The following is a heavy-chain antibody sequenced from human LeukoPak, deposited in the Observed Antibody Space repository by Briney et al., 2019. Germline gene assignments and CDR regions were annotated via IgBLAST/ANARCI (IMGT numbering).Heavy chain of an antibody. CDR3: TTRKIITLVRGFTTDY. Sequence: PGGSLRLSCAASGFTFSSYAMSWVRQAPGKGLEWVGHIKSKMDGGTTDYAAPVKGRFTISRDDSKNTLYLEMNSLKTEDTAVYFCTTRKIITLVRGFTTDYWGQGTLVTVSS. CDR1: GFTFSSYA. V-gene: IGHV3-15*01. CDR2: IKSKMDGGTT. D-gene: IGHD3-10*01. J-gene: IGHJ4*02.